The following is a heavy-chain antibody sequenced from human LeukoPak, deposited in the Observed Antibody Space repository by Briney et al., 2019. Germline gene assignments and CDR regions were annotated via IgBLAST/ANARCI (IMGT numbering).Heavy chain of an antibody. D-gene: IGHD3-3*01. CDR1: GFTFSVYA. J-gene: IGHJ4*02. Sequence: GGSLILSCAAPGFTFSVYAMSWVRQTPGKGLEWVSAISGSDYSTYYADSVKGRFTISRDNSENTLYLQMNSLRAEDTAVYYCARDFGELDYWGQGTLVTVSS. V-gene: IGHV3-23*01. CDR2: ISGSDYST. CDR3: ARDFGELDY.